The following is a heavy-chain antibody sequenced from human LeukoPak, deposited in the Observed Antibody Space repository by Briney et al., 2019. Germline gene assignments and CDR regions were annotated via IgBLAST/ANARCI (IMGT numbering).Heavy chain of an antibody. CDR2: ISWNRGSI. V-gene: IGHV3-9*03. CDR1: GFTFDDYA. CDR3: AKDMGRYYDSSGFFDY. D-gene: IGHD3-22*01. J-gene: IGHJ4*02. Sequence: QPGRSLRLSCAASGFTFDDYAMHWVRQAPGKGLEWVSGISWNRGSIGYADSVKGRFTISRDNAKNSLYLQMNSLRAEDMALYYCAKDMGRYYDSSGFFDYWGQGTLVTVSS.